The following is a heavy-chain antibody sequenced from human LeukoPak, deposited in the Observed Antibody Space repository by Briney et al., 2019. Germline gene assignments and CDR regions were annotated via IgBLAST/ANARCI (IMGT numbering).Heavy chain of an antibody. V-gene: IGHV3-21*01. CDR2: ISSSSSYM. D-gene: IGHD4-17*01. CDR3: ARMTTSFDY. CDR1: GFTFSSYS. Sequence: GGSLRLSCAASGFTFSSYSMNWVRQAPGKGLEWVSSISSSSSYMYYADSVKGRFTISRDNAKNSLYLQMNSLRAEDTAVYYCARMTTSFDYWGQGTLVTVSS. J-gene: IGHJ4*02.